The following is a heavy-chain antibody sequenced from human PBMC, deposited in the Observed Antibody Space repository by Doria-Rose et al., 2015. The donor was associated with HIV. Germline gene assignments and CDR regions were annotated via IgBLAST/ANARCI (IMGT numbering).Heavy chain of an antibody. CDR1: GVSLSSPGMG. V-gene: IGHV2-26*01. Sequence: VLVKPTETLTLTCTVSGVSLSSPGMGVSWIRQPPGKALEWLANIFSDDERSYKTSLKSRLTISRDTSKSQVVLTMTDMDPVDTATYYCARIKSSRWYHKYYIDFWGQGTLVIVSA. D-gene: IGHD6-13*01. CDR2: IFSDDER. J-gene: IGHJ4*02. CDR3: ARIKSSRWYHKYYIDF.